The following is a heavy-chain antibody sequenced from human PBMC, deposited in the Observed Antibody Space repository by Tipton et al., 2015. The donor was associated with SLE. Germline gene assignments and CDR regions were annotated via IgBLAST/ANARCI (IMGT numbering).Heavy chain of an antibody. Sequence: SLRLSCAASGFTVSTNYMTWVRQAPGKGLEWVSLIYSGGSTSYADSVKGRFTISRDNSKNTLYLQMNSLRAEDTAVYYCARSSGYDFWIGITSKQSFNLGAQGTLVTVS. V-gene: IGHV3-53*05. J-gene: IGHJ1*01. D-gene: IGHD3-3*01. CDR1: GFTVSTNY. CDR3: ARSSGYDFWIGITSKQSFNL. CDR2: IYSGGST.